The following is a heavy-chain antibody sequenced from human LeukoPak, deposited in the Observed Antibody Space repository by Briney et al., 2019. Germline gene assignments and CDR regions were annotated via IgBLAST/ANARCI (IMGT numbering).Heavy chain of an antibody. J-gene: IGHJ5*02. CDR2: INHSGST. Sequence: PSETLSLTCAVSGGSISSGGYSWSWIRQPPGKGLEWIGEINHSGSTNYNPSLKSRVTISVDTSKNQFSLTVNSVTAADTAVYYCARLVIPWGQGILVTVSS. CDR3: ARLVIP. CDR1: GGSISSGGYS. D-gene: IGHD3-10*01. V-gene: IGHV4-30-2*01.